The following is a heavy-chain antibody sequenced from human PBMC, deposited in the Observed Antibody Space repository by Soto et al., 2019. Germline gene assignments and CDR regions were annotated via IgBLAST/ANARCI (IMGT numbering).Heavy chain of an antibody. CDR2: INHSGST. J-gene: IGHJ2*01. D-gene: IGHD3-10*01. Sequence: QVRLQQWGAGLLKPSETLPLTCAVYGGSFSDYYWSWIRQPPGKGLEWIGEINHSGSTNYNPSLKRRVTLSVDTSKNQFSLKLNSVPAADTAVYYCAREVPSRYFDLWGRGTPVTVSS. CDR3: AREVPSRYFDL. CDR1: GGSFSDYY. V-gene: IGHV4-34*01.